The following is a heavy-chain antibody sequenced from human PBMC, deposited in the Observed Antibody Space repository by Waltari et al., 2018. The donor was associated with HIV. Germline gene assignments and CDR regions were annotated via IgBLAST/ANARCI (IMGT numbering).Heavy chain of an antibody. D-gene: IGHD3-3*01. Sequence: QVQLVQSGAEVKKPGASVKVSCKASGYTFTSYAMHWVRQAPGQRLEWMGWINAGNGNTKYSQKFQGRVTITRDTSASTAYMELSSLRSEDTAVYYCARVNAVDFWSGYYGVYNWFDPWGQGTLVTVSS. CDR2: INAGNGNT. CDR1: GYTFTSYA. V-gene: IGHV1-3*01. CDR3: ARVNAVDFWSGYYGVYNWFDP. J-gene: IGHJ5*02.